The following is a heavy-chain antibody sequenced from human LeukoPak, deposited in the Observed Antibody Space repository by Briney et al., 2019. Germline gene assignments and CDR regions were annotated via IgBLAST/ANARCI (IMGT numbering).Heavy chain of an antibody. Sequence: SETLSLTCTVSGGSISSDYWSWIQQPPGKGLEWIGYIYYSGITNYNPSLKSRVTISVDTSKNQFSLKLSSVTAADTAVYYCARLHYDSSGYYYFDYWGQGTLVTVSS. V-gene: IGHV4-59*08. CDR3: ARLHYDSSGYYYFDY. D-gene: IGHD3-22*01. CDR2: IYYSGIT. J-gene: IGHJ4*02. CDR1: GGSISSDY.